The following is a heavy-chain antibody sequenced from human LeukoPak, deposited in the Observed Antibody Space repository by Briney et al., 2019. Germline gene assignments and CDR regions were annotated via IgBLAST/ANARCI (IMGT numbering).Heavy chain of an antibody. D-gene: IGHD5-12*01. Sequence: ASVKVSCKASGYTFTSYGISWVRQAPGQGLEWMGWISVYNGNTNYARKLQGRVTMTTVTSTSTAYMELRSLRSDDTAVYYCARTLRLYSGYDYRYYFDYWGQGTLVTVSS. CDR1: GYTFTSYG. V-gene: IGHV1-18*01. CDR3: ARTLRLYSGYDYRYYFDY. J-gene: IGHJ4*02. CDR2: ISVYNGNT.